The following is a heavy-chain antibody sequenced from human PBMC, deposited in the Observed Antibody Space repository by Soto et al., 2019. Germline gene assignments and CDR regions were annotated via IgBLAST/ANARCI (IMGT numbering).Heavy chain of an antibody. CDR2: IKQDGSEK. CDR1: GFTFSSYW. D-gene: IGHD2-8*01. CDR3: ARENRNIVLMVYAIGDYYYYGMDV. Sequence: HPGGSLRLSCAASGFTFSSYWMSWVRQAPGKGLEWVANIKQDGSEKYYVDSVKGRFTISRDNAKNSLYLQMNSLRAEDTAVYYCARENRNIVLMVYAIGDYYYYGMDVWGQGTTVTVSS. V-gene: IGHV3-7*03. J-gene: IGHJ6*02.